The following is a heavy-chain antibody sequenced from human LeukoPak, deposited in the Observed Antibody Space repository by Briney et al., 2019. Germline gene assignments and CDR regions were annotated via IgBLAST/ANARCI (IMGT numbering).Heavy chain of an antibody. D-gene: IGHD2-8*01. V-gene: IGHV3-21*01. CDR3: NADGSPFDY. J-gene: IGHJ4*02. CDR2: ISSTSTYI. CDR1: GFTFSSYT. Sequence: GGSLRLSCTASGFTFSSYTMNWVRQAPGKGLEWVSSISSTSTYIHDADSVKGRFTVFRDNANKSLYLQMNSLRAEDTAVYYCNADGSPFDYWGQGTLVTVSS.